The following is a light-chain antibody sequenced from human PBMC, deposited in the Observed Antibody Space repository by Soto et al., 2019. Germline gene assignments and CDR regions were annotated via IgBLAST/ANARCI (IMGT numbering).Light chain of an antibody. CDR3: MLHMGSGIWA. CDR2: NTN. Sequence: QTVVTQEPSFSVSPGGTVTLTCGLSSGSVSASYYPNWYQQTPGQAPRALIYNTNSRSSGVPDRFSGSILGNKAALTITGAQADDESDYYCMLHMGSGIWAFGGGTKVPS. J-gene: IGLJ2*01. V-gene: IGLV8-61*01. CDR1: SGSVSASYY.